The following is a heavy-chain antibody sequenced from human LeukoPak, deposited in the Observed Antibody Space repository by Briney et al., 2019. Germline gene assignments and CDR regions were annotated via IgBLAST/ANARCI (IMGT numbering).Heavy chain of an antibody. D-gene: IGHD3-3*01. J-gene: IGHJ4*02. CDR3: ARAYTIFGVVD. Sequence: SETLSLTCAVYGGSFSGYYWSWIRQPPGKGLEWIGEINHSGSTNYNPSLKSRVTISVDTSKNQFSLKLSSVTAGDTAVYYCARAYTIFGVVDWGQGTLVTVSS. V-gene: IGHV4-34*01. CDR1: GGSFSGYY. CDR2: INHSGST.